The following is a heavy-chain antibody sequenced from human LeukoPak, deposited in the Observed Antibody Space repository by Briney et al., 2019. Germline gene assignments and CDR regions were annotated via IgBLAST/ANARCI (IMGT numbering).Heavy chain of an antibody. CDR1: GYTLTSYD. CDR2: IIPIFGTA. CDR3: AREPGFGGVIVFAFDI. V-gene: IGHV1-69*13. J-gene: IGHJ3*02. Sequence: SVKFSCKASGYTLTSYDINWVRQAPGQGLEWMGGIIPIFGTANYAQKFQGRVTITADESTSTAYMELSSLRSEDTAVYYCAREPGFGGVIVFAFDIWGQGTMVTVSS. D-gene: IGHD3-16*02.